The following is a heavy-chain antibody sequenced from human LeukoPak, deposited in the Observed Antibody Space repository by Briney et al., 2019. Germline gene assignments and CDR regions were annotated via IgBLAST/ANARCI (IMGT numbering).Heavy chain of an antibody. D-gene: IGHD6-25*01. J-gene: IGHJ3*02. V-gene: IGHV3-23*01. Sequence: GGSLRPSCAASGFTFSSYAMTWVRQAPGKGLEWVSAISASGGSTYYADSVKGRFTISRDNAKNSLYLQMNSLRSDDTAVYYCAISRFEVGFAFDIWGQGTMVTVSS. CDR3: AISRFEVGFAFDI. CDR2: ISASGGST. CDR1: GFTFSSYA.